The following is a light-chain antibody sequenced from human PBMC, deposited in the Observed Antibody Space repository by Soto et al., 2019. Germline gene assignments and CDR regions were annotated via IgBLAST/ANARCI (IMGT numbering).Light chain of an antibody. Sequence: DIQMTQSPCTLSASVGDRVTITCRASQNIFSLLAWFQQQPGKAPKLLMYDASTLQSGVPSRFSGSGSGTEFTLTIRSLQPEDYATYYCQQYHSSWTFGQGTKVEFK. CDR1: QNIFSL. CDR2: DAS. CDR3: QQYHSSWT. J-gene: IGKJ1*01. V-gene: IGKV1-5*01.